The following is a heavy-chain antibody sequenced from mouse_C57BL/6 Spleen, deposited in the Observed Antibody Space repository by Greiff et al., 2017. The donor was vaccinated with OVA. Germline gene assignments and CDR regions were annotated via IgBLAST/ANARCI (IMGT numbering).Heavy chain of an antibody. D-gene: IGHD1-1*01. CDR2: ISSGGSYT. Sequence: EVQRVESGGDLVKPGGSLKLSCAASGFTFSSYGMSWVRQTPDKRLEWVATISSGGSYTYYPDSVKGRFTISRDNAKNTLYLQMSSLKSEDTAMYYCARLEDYGSSPFDYWGQGTTLTVSS. V-gene: IGHV5-6*01. CDR3: ARLEDYGSSPFDY. CDR1: GFTFSSYG. J-gene: IGHJ2*01.